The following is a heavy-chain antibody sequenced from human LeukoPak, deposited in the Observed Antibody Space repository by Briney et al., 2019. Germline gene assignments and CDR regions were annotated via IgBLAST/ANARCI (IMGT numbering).Heavy chain of an antibody. Sequence: SETLSLTCTVSGGSISSYYWSWIRQPAGKGLEWIGRIYTSGSTNYNPSLKSRVTMSVDTSKNQFSLKLSSVTAADTATYYCARDLGSSWYGWFDPWGQGTLVTVSS. CDR2: IYTSGST. D-gene: IGHD6-13*01. V-gene: IGHV4-4*07. CDR3: ARDLGSSWYGWFDP. CDR1: GGSISSYY. J-gene: IGHJ5*02.